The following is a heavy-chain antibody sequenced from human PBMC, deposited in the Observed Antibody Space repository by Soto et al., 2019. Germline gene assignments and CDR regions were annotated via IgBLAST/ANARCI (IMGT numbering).Heavy chain of an antibody. CDR1: GDSVSSNSAA. CDR2: TYYRSKWYN. D-gene: IGHD1-26*01. J-gene: IGHJ6*02. CDR3: ARDQNSGSYYYYYYYGMDV. Sequence: PSQTLSLTCAISGDSVSSNSAAWNWIRQSPSRGLEWLGRTYYRSKWYNDYAVSVKSRITINPDTSKNQFSLQLNSVTPEDTAVYYCARDQNSGSYYYYYYYGMDVWGQGTTVTVSS. V-gene: IGHV6-1*01.